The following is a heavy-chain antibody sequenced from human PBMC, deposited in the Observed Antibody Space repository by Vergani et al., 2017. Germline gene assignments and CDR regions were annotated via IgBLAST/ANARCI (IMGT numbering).Heavy chain of an antibody. Sequence: EVQLQESGGGLVKPGGSLRVSCAASGFSFSTYSINWVRQAPGKGLEWVSSISGRSNYIYYADSLKGRFTISRDNSKNSVYLQMSSLRAEDTAIYYCARKKYYDSKDYYQVEPFDYWGQGTLVTVSS. J-gene: IGHJ4*02. CDR2: ISGRSNYI. D-gene: IGHD3-22*01. CDR1: GFSFSTYS. CDR3: ARKKYYDSKDYYQVEPFDY. V-gene: IGHV3-21*06.